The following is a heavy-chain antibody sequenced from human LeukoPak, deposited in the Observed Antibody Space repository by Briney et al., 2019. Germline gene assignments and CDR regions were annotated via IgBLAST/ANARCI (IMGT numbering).Heavy chain of an antibody. D-gene: IGHD3-22*01. Sequence: ASVKVSCKASGYTFTGYYMHWVRQAPGQGLEWMGRINPNSGGTNYAQKFQGRVTTTRDTSISTAYMELSRLRSDDTAVYYCARDPEAYYYDSTQGARGTWGQGTLVTVSS. CDR1: GYTFTGYY. CDR3: ARDPEAYYYDSTQGARGT. CDR2: INPNSGGT. J-gene: IGHJ4*02. V-gene: IGHV1-2*06.